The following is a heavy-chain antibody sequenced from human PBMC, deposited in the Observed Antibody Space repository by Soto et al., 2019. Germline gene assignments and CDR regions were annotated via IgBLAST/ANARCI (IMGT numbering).Heavy chain of an antibody. V-gene: IGHV3-74*01. CDR1: GFTFSSYW. Sequence: GGSLRLSCAASGFTFSSYWMHWVRQAPGKGLVWVSRITSDGSDTTYADSVKGRFTISRDNAKNTLLLQLNSLRAEDTAVYYCARDKVPFYGPRSSAYWGQGTLVTVSS. CDR2: ITSDGSDT. CDR3: ARDKVPFYGPRSSAY. D-gene: IGHD3-10*01. J-gene: IGHJ4*02.